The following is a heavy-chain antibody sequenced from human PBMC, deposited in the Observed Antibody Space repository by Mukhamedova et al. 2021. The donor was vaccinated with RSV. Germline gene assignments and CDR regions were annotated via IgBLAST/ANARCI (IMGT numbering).Heavy chain of an antibody. Sequence: MGSSNWWSWVRQPPGKGLEWIGEIYHSGSTNYNPSLKSRVTISVDKSKNQFSLKLSSVTAADTAVYYFSTDISMGPTAFDYCVQGTL. J-gene: IGHJ4*02. CDR3: STDISMGPTAFDY. V-gene: IGHV4-4*02. CDR1: MGSSNW. D-gene: IGHD2-21*01. CDR2: IYHSGST.